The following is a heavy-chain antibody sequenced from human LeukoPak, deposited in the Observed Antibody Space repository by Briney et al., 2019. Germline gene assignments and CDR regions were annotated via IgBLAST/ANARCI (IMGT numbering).Heavy chain of an antibody. CDR3: ARDPYTAYAFDI. CDR2: IYHSGST. CDR1: GGSISSSNW. V-gene: IGHV4-4*02. D-gene: IGHD5-18*01. J-gene: IGHJ3*02. Sequence: SETLSLTCAVSGGSISSSNWWSWVRQPPGKGLEWIGEIYHSGSTNYNPSLKSRVAISVDKSKNQFSLKLSSVTAADTAVYYCARDPYTAYAFDIWGQGTMVTVSS.